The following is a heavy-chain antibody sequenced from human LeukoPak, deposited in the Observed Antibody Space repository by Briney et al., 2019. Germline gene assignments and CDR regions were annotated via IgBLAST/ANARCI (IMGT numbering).Heavy chain of an antibody. CDR3: ARAVNDSSGYFPLIFDY. D-gene: IGHD3-22*01. V-gene: IGHV1-46*01. CDR1: GYTFSSFY. CDR2: ITPNTGDT. J-gene: IGHJ4*02. Sequence: WASVKVSCKASGYTFSSFYLHWVRQAPGQGLEWMGIITPNTGDTTYAPKFQDRLIMTRDRSTSTAYMELSSLRSEDTAVYYCARAVNDSSGYFPLIFDYWGQGTLVTVSS.